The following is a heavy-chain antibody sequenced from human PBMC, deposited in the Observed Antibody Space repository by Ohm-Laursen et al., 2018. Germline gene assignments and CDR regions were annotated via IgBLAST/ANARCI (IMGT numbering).Heavy chain of an antibody. J-gene: IGHJ4*02. CDR1: GFTLSSYS. V-gene: IGHV3-21*01. CDR3: ARSREPDY. D-gene: IGHD1-14*01. Sequence: SLRLSCTASGFTLSSYSMNWVRQAPGKGLEWVSSVSSSSDYIYYADSVKGRFTISRDNAKNSLYLQMNSLRVEDTAVYYCARSREPDYWGQGTLVTVS. CDR2: VSSSSDYI.